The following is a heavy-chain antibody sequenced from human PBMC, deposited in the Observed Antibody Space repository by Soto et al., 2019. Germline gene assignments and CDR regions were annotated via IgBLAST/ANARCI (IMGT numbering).Heavy chain of an antibody. CDR1: GYTFISYG. D-gene: IGHD2-2*02. V-gene: IGHV1-18*01. CDR2: ISAYNGKT. Sequence: QVQLVQSGDEVKKPGASVKVSCKASGYTFISYGISWVRQAPGQGLEWMGWISAYNGKTNYAQKLQGRVTMTTDTSTSTAYMELRSLRSDDTAVYYCVRDVPVPPATPNNWFAPWGQGTLVTVSS. J-gene: IGHJ5*02. CDR3: VRDVPVPPATPNNWFAP.